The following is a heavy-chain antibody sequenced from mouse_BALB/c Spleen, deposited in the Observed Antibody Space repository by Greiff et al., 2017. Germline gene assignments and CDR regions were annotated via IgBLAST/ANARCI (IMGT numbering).Heavy chain of an antibody. V-gene: IGHV14-1*02. Sequence: EVQLQQSGAELVRSGASVKLSCTASGFNIKDYYMHWVKQRPEQGLEWIGWIDPENGNTKYDPKFQGKATITADTSSNTAYLQLSSLTSEDTAVYYCARSGYGNDYAMDYWGQGTSVTVSA. CDR1: GFNIKDYY. CDR3: ARSGYGNDYAMDY. D-gene: IGHD2-10*02. CDR2: IDPENGNT. J-gene: IGHJ4*01.